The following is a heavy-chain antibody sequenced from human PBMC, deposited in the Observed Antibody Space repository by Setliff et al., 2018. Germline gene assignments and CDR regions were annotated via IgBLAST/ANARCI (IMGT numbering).Heavy chain of an antibody. J-gene: IGHJ4*02. CDR2: MYYSGTT. CDR1: GYSITSGYY. D-gene: IGHD6-6*01. V-gene: IGHV4-38-2*01. Sequence: SETLSLTCAVSGYSITSGYYWGWVRQPPGKGLAWIGSMYYSGTTYYNPSLKSRVTISVDTSKNHLSLKLTSVTAADTAVYYCGRLGSASSHFDHWGQGTLVTVSS. CDR3: GRLGSASSHFDH.